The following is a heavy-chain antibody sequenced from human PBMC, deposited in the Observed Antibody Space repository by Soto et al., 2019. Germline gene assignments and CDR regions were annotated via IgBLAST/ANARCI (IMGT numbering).Heavy chain of an antibody. V-gene: IGHV3-11*01. CDR1: GFTFSDYY. J-gene: IGHJ4*02. Sequence: GVSLRLSCAASGFTFSDYYMSWIRQAPGKGLEWVSYISSSGSTIYYADSVKGRFTISRDNAKNSLYLQMNSLRAEDTAVYYCARGDADILTGYYSTPDYFDYWGQGTLVTAPQ. CDR2: ISSSGSTI. CDR3: ARGDADILTGYYSTPDYFDY. D-gene: IGHD3-9*01.